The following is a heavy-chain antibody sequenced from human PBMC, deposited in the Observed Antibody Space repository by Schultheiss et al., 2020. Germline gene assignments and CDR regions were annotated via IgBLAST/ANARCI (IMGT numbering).Heavy chain of an antibody. V-gene: IGHV4-59*01. Sequence: SQTLSLTCTVSGGSISSYYWSWIRQPPGKGLEWIGYIYYSGSTNYNPSLKSRVTISVDTSKNQFSLKLSSVTAADTAVYYCARDRVDIVVVPAYYYYYGMDVWGKGTTVTVSS. D-gene: IGHD2-2*03. CDR1: GGSISSYY. CDR3: ARDRVDIVVVPAYYYYYGMDV. CDR2: IYYSGST. J-gene: IGHJ6*04.